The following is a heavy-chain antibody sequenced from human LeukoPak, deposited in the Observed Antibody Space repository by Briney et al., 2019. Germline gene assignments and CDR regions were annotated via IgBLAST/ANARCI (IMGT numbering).Heavy chain of an antibody. CDR2: ISGSGGST. CDR1: GFTFSSYA. D-gene: IGHD3-22*01. Sequence: GGSLRLSCAASGFTFSSYAMSWVRQAPGKGLEWVSAISGSGGSTYYADSVKGRFTISRDNSKNTLYLQMNSLRAEDTAVYYCASIMRDYYDSSGTLFDYWGQGTLVTVSS. J-gene: IGHJ4*02. CDR3: ASIMRDYYDSSGTLFDY. V-gene: IGHV3-23*01.